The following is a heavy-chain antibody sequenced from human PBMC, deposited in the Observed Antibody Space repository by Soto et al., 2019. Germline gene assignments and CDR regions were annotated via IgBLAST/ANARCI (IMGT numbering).Heavy chain of an antibody. CDR2: IWYDGSNK. V-gene: IGHV3-33*01. CDR1: GFTFSSYG. D-gene: IGHD5-12*01. Sequence: QVQLVESGGGVVQPGRSLRLSCAASGFTFSSYGMHWVRQAPGKGLEWVAVIWYDGSNKYYADSVKGRFTISRDNSKNTLYLQMNSLRAEDTAVYYCARDRETVATMHKDAFYIWGQGTMVTVSS. J-gene: IGHJ3*02. CDR3: ARDRETVATMHKDAFYI.